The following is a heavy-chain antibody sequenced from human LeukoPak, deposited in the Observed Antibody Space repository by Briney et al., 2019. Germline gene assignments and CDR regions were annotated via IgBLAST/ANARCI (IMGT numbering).Heavy chain of an antibody. V-gene: IGHV1-69*13. CDR3: ARYGSGSYSLDY. J-gene: IGHJ4*02. Sequence: GASVKVSCKASGGTFSSYAISWVRQAPGQGLEWMGGIIPIFGTANYAQKFQGGVTITADESTSAAYMELSSLRSEDTAVYYCARYGSGSYSLDYWGQGTLVTVSS. CDR1: GGTFSSYA. CDR2: IIPIFGTA. D-gene: IGHD3-10*01.